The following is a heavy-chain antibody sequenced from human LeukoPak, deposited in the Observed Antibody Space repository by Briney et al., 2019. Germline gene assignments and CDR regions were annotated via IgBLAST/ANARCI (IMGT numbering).Heavy chain of an antibody. CDR2: IKEDGSEK. D-gene: IGHD5-12*01. CDR1: GFIFSSYW. J-gene: IGHJ4*02. CDR3: ARVYSGYDSPAY. V-gene: IGHV3-7*01. Sequence: GGSLRLSCAASGFIFSSYWMSWVRQAPGKGLEWVANIKEDGSEKYYVDSVKGRFTISRDNAKNSLYLQTNSLRAEDTAVYYCARVYSGYDSPAYWGQGTLVTVSS.